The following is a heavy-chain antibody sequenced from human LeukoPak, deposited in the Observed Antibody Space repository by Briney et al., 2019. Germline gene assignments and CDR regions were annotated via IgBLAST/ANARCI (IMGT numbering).Heavy chain of an antibody. J-gene: IGHJ4*02. D-gene: IGHD3-22*01. CDR3: AKDCYYDSSGPNYSDH. V-gene: IGHV3-23*01. CDR2: ISGSGGST. CDR1: GFTFSSYA. Sequence: PGGSLRLSCAASGFTFSSYAMSWVRQAPGKGLEWVSAISGSGGSTYYADSVKGRFTISRDNSKNTLHLQMNSLRAEDTAVYYCAKDCYYDSSGPNYSDHWGQGTLVTVSS.